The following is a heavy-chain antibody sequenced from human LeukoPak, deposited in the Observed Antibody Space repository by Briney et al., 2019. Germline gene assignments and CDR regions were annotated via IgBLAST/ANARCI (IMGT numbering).Heavy chain of an antibody. V-gene: IGHV1-18*01. Sequence: ASVKVSCKASGYTFTSYGISWVRQALGQGLEWMGCISAYNGNTNYAQKLQGRVTMTTDTSTSTAYMELRSLRSDDTAVYYCARGAGWFGELSPKPADYWGQGTLVTVSS. CDR3: ARGAGWFGELSPKPADY. CDR2: ISAYNGNT. CDR1: GYTFTSYG. J-gene: IGHJ4*02. D-gene: IGHD3-10*01.